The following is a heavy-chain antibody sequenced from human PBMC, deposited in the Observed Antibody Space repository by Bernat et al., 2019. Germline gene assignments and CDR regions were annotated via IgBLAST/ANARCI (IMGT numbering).Heavy chain of an antibody. CDR2: IWYDGSNK. D-gene: IGHD6-19*01. V-gene: IGHV3-33*01. Sequence: QVQLVESGGGVVQPGRSLRLSCAASGFTFSSYGMHWVRQAPGKGLEWVAVIWYDGSNKYYADSVKGRFTISRDNSKNTLYLQMNSLRAEDTAVYYCARAEIAVATYFDYWGQGTLVTVSS. CDR1: GFTFSSYG. J-gene: IGHJ4*02. CDR3: ARAEIAVATYFDY.